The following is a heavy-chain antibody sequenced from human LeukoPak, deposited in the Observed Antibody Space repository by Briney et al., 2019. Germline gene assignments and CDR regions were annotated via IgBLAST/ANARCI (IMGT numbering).Heavy chain of an antibody. CDR1: GYTFTSYG. D-gene: IGHD2-2*01. J-gene: IGHJ6*03. CDR3: ARGLDCSSTSCYPENYYYYMDV. Sequence: GASVKVSCKASGYTFTSYGISWVRQAPGQGLEWMGWISAYNGNTNYAQKLQGRVTMTTDTSTSTAYMELRSLRSDDTAVYYCARGLDCSSTSCYPENYYYYMDVWGKGTTVTISS. V-gene: IGHV1-18*01. CDR2: ISAYNGNT.